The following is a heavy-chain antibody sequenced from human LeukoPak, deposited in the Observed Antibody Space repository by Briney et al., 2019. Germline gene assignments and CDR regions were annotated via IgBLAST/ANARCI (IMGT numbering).Heavy chain of an antibody. Sequence: PSETLSLTCTVSGGSISSSSYFWAWVRQPPGKGLEWIGSIYYSGTTYYSPSLKSRVIMSVDTSNNQFSLKLSSVTAADTAVYYCARRGSGWFWGQGTWVSVSS. J-gene: IGHJ4*02. CDR3: ARRGSGWF. V-gene: IGHV4-39*01. CDR1: GGSISSSSYF. D-gene: IGHD6-19*01. CDR2: IYYSGTT.